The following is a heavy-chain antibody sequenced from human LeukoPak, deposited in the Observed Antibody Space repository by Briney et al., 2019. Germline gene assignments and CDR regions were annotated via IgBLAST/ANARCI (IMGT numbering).Heavy chain of an antibody. D-gene: IGHD3-22*01. J-gene: IGHJ4*02. V-gene: IGHV3-66*02. Sequence: GGSLRLSCAASGFTVSSNYMSWVSQAPGKGLEWVSVIYSGGSTYYADSVKGRFTISRDNSKNTLYLQMNSLRAEDTAVYYCARWSDSSGYYPFDYWGQGTLVTVSS. CDR3: ARWSDSSGYYPFDY. CDR1: GFTVSSNY. CDR2: IYSGGST.